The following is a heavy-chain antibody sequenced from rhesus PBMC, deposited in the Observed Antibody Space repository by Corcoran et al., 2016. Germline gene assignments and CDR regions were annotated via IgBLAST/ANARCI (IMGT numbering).Heavy chain of an antibody. D-gene: IGHD4-23*01. Sequence: QVTLKESGPALVKPTQTLTLTCTFSGFSLSTSGMGVGWIRQPPGKALEWLASIYWDDDKYYSNSQKSRPTISKDTAKNQCVLTMTNMDPVDTATYYWARTREYRPDYWGQGVLVTVSS. CDR1: GFSLSTSGMG. CDR2: IYWDDDK. V-gene: IGHV2S1*01. J-gene: IGHJ4*01. CDR3: ARTREYRPDY.